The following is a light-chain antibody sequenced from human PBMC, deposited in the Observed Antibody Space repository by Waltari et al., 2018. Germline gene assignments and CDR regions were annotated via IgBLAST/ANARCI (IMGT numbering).Light chain of an antibody. CDR2: LNSDGTH. CDR3: QTWGTDFHT. CDR1: SGQSKNA. Sequence: VLTQSPSASASLGASVKLTCTLSSGQSKNAIDWHQQQPEKGPRYLMRLNSDGTHNKGDGIPDRFSGSSSGAERYLTISSLQSEDEADYYCQTWGTDFHTFGGGTRLTVL. J-gene: IGLJ2*01. V-gene: IGLV4-69*01.